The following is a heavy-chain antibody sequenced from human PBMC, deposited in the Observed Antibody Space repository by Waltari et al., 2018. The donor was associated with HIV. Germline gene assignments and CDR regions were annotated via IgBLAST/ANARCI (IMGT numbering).Heavy chain of an antibody. Sequence: QVQLQQWGAGLLKPSETLSLTCAIYGGSFDEYYWAWIRQTPEKGLEWLGDNNNIGTTPYHPAPKSRVTVSIDPSKDQIPLNLRAVTAADTAVYYCARTYKRITLFEIIRELSWFDPWGQGTLVTVSS. CDR3: ARTYKRITLFEIIRELSWFDP. CDR2: NNNIGTT. V-gene: IGHV4-34*01. CDR1: GGSFDEYY. D-gene: IGHD1-7*01. J-gene: IGHJ5*02.